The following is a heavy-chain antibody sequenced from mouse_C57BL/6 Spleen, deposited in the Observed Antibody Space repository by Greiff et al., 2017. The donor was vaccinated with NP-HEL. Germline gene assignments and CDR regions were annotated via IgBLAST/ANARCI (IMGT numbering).Heavy chain of an antibody. V-gene: IGHV1-84*01. CDR3: ARQGYYYGSSFYAMDY. D-gene: IGHD1-1*01. CDR1: GYTFTDYY. CDR2: IYPGSGNT. Sequence: VQLQESGPELVKPGASVKISCKASGYTFTDYYINWVKQRPGQGLEWIGWIYPGSGNTKYNEKFKGKATLTVDTSSSTAYMQLSSLTSEDSAVYCCARQGYYYGSSFYAMDYWGQGTSVTVSS. J-gene: IGHJ4*01.